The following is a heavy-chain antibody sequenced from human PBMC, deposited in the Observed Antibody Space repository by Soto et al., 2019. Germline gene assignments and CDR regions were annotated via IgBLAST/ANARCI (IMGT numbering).Heavy chain of an antibody. V-gene: IGHV4-4*02. CDR2: IYHSGST. CDR3: AHTIGSGSYVPY. Sequence: QVQLQESGPGLVKPSGTLSLTCAVSGGSISNNNWWSWVRQPPGKGLEWIGEIYHSGSTNYNPSLKRRVSMSVDKSKNQFALHLSSVTAADTAVYYCAHTIGSGSYVPYWGQGTLVTVSS. D-gene: IGHD3-10*01. CDR1: GGSISNNNW. J-gene: IGHJ4*02.